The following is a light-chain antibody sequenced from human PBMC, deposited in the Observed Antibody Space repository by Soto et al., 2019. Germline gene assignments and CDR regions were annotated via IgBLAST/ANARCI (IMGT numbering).Light chain of an antibody. CDR1: SSDIGGYNY. V-gene: IGLV2-14*01. J-gene: IGLJ1*01. Sequence: QSVLTQPASLSGSPGQTITVSCSGTSSDIGGYNYVSWFQEVPGKAPKHMISEVNNRPSAVSNRFSGSKSGNAAYLTISGLQVEDEAYYCCLSFTNTSRPVFGSGTKVTV. CDR2: EVN. CDR3: LSFTNTSRPV.